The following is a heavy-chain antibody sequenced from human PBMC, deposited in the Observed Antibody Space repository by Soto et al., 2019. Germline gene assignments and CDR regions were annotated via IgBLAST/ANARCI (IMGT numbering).Heavy chain of an antibody. D-gene: IGHD2-21*02. CDR1: GYTFTSYA. J-gene: IGHJ4*02. CDR3: ARVYCGGDCYYFDY. V-gene: IGHV1-3*01. Sequence: ASVKVSCKASGYTFTSYAMHWVRQAPGQRLEWMGWINAGNGNTKYSQKFQGRVTITRDTSASTAYMELSSLRSEDTAVYYCARVYCGGDCYYFDYWGQGTLVTVSS. CDR2: INAGNGNT.